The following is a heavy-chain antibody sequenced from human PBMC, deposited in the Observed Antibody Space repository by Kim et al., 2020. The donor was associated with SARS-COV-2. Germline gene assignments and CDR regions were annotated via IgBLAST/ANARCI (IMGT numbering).Heavy chain of an antibody. CDR1: GGSISSGGYY. J-gene: IGHJ4*02. CDR3: AGGSGSYYQYYFDY. Sequence: SETLSLTCTVSGGSISSGGYYWSWIRQHPGKGLEWIGYIYYSGSTYYNPSLKSRVTISVDTSKNQFSLKLSSVTAADTAVYYCAGGSGSYYQYYFDYWGQGTLVTVSS. V-gene: IGHV4-31*03. CDR2: IYYSGST. D-gene: IGHD3-10*01.